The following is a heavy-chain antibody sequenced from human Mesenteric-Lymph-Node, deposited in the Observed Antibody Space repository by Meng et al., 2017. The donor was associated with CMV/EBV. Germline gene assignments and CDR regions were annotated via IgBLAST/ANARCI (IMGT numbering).Heavy chain of an antibody. CDR2: INHSGST. Sequence: QWQFNPGGAVLLNPLETLSVTCAVYCGSFSGYYWNWIRQSPEKGLEWIGEINHSGSTTYNPSFTSRIIISVDTSTNQISLNMSSVTAADTAVYYCARGSSYDILTGYFDYWGQGALVTVSS. CDR3: ARGSSYDILTGYFDY. D-gene: IGHD3-9*01. J-gene: IGHJ4*02. CDR1: CGSFSGYY. V-gene: IGHV4-34*01.